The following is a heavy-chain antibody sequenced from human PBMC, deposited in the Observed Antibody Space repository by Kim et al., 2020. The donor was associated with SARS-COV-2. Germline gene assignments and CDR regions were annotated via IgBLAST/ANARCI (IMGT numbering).Heavy chain of an antibody. CDR2: IYHSGST. D-gene: IGHD3-3*01. J-gene: IGHJ2*01. CDR3: ARGVTIFGVVIIIDGWYFDL. Sequence: SETLSLTCAVSGGSISSSNWWSWVRQPPGKGLEWIGEIYHSGSTNYNPSLKSRVTISVDKSKNQFSLKLSSVTAADTAVYYCARGVTIFGVVIIIDGWYFDLWGRGTLVTVSS. V-gene: IGHV4-4*02. CDR1: GGSISSSNW.